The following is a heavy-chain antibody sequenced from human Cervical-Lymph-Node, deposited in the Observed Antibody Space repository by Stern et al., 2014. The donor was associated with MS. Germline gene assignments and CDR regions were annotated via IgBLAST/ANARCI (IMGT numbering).Heavy chain of an antibody. D-gene: IGHD4-17*01. J-gene: IGHJ4*02. CDR1: GYTFTSYD. Sequence: SGAEVKKPGASVKVSCKASGYTFTSYDINWVRQATGQGLEWMGYMNPHNGNTGYAQKFQGRVTMTKDTSITTAYMELSSLRSEDTAVYYCVRESNGDYENWGQGTLVTVSS. CDR3: VRESNGDYEN. V-gene: IGHV1-8*01. CDR2: MNPHNGNT.